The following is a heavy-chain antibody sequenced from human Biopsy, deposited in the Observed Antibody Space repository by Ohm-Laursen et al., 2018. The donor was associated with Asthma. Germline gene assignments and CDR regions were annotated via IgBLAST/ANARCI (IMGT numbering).Heavy chain of an antibody. J-gene: IGHJ5*02. CDR1: GGSIGAGDYY. V-gene: IGHV4-30-4*01. D-gene: IGHD4-17*01. CDR3: ARTTYGDDGFDP. CDR2: IYYSGST. Sequence: TLSLTCSVSGGSIGAGDYYWSWIRQPPGKGLEWIGYIYYSGSTSHNPSLTSRLTISVDMSKNQFSLKLTSVTAADTAVYYCARTTYGDDGFDPWGQGTLVTVSS.